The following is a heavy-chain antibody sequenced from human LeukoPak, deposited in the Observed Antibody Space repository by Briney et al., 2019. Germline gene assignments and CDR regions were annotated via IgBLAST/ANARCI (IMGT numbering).Heavy chain of an antibody. CDR2: TNHSGST. D-gene: IGHD2-21*02. Sequence: PSETLSLTCAVYGGSFSGYYWSWIRQPPGKGLEWIGETNHSGSTNYNPSLKSRVTISVDTSKNQFSLKLSSVTAADTAVYYCARESVVTARFDYWGQGTLVTVSS. CDR3: ARESVVTARFDY. V-gene: IGHV4-34*01. J-gene: IGHJ4*02. CDR1: GGSFSGYY.